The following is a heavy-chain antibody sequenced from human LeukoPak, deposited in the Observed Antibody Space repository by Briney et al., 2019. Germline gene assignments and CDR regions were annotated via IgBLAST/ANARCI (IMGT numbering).Heavy chain of an antibody. CDR3: ARHQSSTIFGATPYAFDI. CDR2: IYYSGGT. J-gene: IGHJ3*02. Sequence: SETLSLTCTVSGGSISSYYWSWIRQPPGKGLEWIGYIYYSGGTNYNPSLKSRVTISVDTSKNQFSLKLSSVTAADTAVYYCARHQSSTIFGATPYAFDIWGQGTMVTVSS. V-gene: IGHV4-59*08. D-gene: IGHD3-3*01. CDR1: GGSISSYY.